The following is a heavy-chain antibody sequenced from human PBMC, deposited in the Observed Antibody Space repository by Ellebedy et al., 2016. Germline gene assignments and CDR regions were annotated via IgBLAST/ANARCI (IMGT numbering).Heavy chain of an antibody. CDR1: GFTFDDYT. CDR2: ISWDGGST. J-gene: IGHJ5*02. CDR3: AKGTREQQLVLWFDP. Sequence: GESLKISCAASGFTFDDYTMHWVRQAPGKGLEWVSLISWDGGSTYYADSVKARFTISRDNSKNSLYLQMNSLRTEDTALYYCAKGTREQQLVLWFDPWGQGTLVTVSS. V-gene: IGHV3-43*01. D-gene: IGHD6-13*01.